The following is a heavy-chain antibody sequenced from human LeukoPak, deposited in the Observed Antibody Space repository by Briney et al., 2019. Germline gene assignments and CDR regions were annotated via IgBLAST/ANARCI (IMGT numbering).Heavy chain of an antibody. CDR3: AKDPTFLDLGYCSSTSCYHHYFDY. CDR1: GFTFSSYG. CDR2: IRYDGSNK. J-gene: IGHJ4*02. V-gene: IGHV3-30*02. Sequence: PGGSLRLSCAASGFTFSSYGMHWVRQAPGKGLEWVAFIRYDGSNKYYADSVKGRLTISRDNSKNTLYLQMNSLRAEDTAVYYCAKDPTFLDLGYCSSTSCYHHYFDYWGQGTLVTVSS. D-gene: IGHD2-2*01.